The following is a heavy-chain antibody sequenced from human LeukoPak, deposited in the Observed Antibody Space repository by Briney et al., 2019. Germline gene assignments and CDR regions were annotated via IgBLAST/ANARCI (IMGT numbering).Heavy chain of an antibody. V-gene: IGHV4-34*01. CDR2: INHSGST. CDR3: ARPYYDFWSGYPTSYGMDV. Sequence: SETLSLTFAVYGGSFSGYYWSWIRQPPGKGLEWIGEINHSGSTNYNPSLKSRVTISVDTSKNQFSLKLSSVTAADTAVYYCARPYYDFWSGYPTSYGMDVWGQGTTVTVSS. CDR1: GGSFSGYY. D-gene: IGHD3-3*01. J-gene: IGHJ6*02.